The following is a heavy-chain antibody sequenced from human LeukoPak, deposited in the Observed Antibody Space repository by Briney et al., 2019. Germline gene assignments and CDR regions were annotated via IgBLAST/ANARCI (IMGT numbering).Heavy chain of an antibody. CDR1: GFTFDDYA. J-gene: IGHJ4*02. CDR3: AKGPWGSSTNGIDY. V-gene: IGHV3-9*01. D-gene: IGHD2-2*01. Sequence: GGSLRLSCAASGFTFDDYAMHWVRQAPGKGLEGVSGISWNSGSIGYADSVKGRFTISRDNAKNSLYLQMNSLRAEDTALYYCAKGPWGSSTNGIDYWGQGTLVTVSS. CDR2: ISWNSGSI.